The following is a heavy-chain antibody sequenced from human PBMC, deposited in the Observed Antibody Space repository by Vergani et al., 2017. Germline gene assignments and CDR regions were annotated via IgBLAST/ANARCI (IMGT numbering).Heavy chain of an antibody. V-gene: IGHV3-30*02. D-gene: IGHD3-16*01. Sequence: QVQLVESGGGVVQRGGSLGLSWPTSGFTLRNYDMQWIRQGPGKGLEFVAFIQFDGSNQYYADSVKGRFTLSRDFSKITLYLQMNSLRTDDTATYYCAKHFRGWGIDYWGQGTQVIVSS. CDR1: GFTLRNYD. CDR3: AKHFRGWGIDY. J-gene: IGHJ4*02. CDR2: IQFDGSNQ.